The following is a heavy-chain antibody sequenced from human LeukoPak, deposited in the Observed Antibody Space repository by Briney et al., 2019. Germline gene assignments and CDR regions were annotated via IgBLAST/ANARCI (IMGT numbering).Heavy chain of an antibody. D-gene: IGHD6-19*01. CDR3: AKDPKQFLVPDY. J-gene: IGHJ4*02. V-gene: IGHV1-8*03. CDR1: GYTFTSYD. CDR2: MNPNSGNT. Sequence: ASVKVSCKASGYTFTSYDINWVRQATGQGLEWMGWMNPNSGNTGYAQKFQGRVTITRNTSISTAYMELSSLRAEDTAVYYCAKDPKQFLVPDYWGQGTLVTVSS.